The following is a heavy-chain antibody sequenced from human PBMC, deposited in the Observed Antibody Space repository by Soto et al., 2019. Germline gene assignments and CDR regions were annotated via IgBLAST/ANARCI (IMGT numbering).Heavy chain of an antibody. CDR3: AKGSTAMTYFDY. Sequence: QVQLVESGGGVVQPGRSLRLSCAASGFTFSSYGMHWVRQAPGKGLEWVAVISYDGSNKYYADSVKGRFTISRDNSKNTLYLKMNSLRAEDTAVYYCAKGSTAMTYFDYWGQGPLVTVSS. V-gene: IGHV3-30*18. J-gene: IGHJ4*02. CDR2: ISYDGSNK. D-gene: IGHD5-18*01. CDR1: GFTFSSYG.